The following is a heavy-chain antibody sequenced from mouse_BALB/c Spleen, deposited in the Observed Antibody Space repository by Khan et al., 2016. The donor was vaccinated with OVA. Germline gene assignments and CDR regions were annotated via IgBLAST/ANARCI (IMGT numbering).Heavy chain of an antibody. CDR1: GYSITSDSV. CDR2: ISYSGTT. V-gene: IGHV3-2*02. J-gene: IGHJ1*01. CDR3: ARRSD. Sequence: EVQLQESGPGLVKPSQSLSLTCTVTGYSITSDSVWYWIRQLPGNKLEWRGYISYSGTTSYNPSLKSRISITRDTSKNQFFLQFNSVTTEDTATYYGARRSDWGAGTTVTVSA.